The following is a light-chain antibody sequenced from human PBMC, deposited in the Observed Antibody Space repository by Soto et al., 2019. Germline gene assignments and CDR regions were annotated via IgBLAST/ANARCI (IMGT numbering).Light chain of an antibody. CDR2: SAS. J-gene: IGKJ1*01. CDR1: QDISNF. Sequence: DIRLTQSPSPLSVSLGDRVTITCRASQDISNFVAWYQQKPGKVPKLLIFSASTLQSGVPSRFSGGGSGTEFTLTITSLQPEDVGTFFCQKYQSAPPTFGHGTRVEIK. CDR3: QKYQSAPPT. V-gene: IGKV1-27*01.